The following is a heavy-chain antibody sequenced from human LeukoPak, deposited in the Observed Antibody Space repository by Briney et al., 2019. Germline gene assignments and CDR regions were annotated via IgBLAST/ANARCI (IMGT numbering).Heavy chain of an antibody. J-gene: IGHJ6*03. CDR1: GGSFSGYY. D-gene: IGHD4-11*01. V-gene: IGHV4-34*01. CDR2: INHSGST. Sequence: SEALSLTCAVYGGSFSGYYWSWIRQPPGKGLEWIGEINHSGSTNYNPSLKSRVTISVDTSKNQFSLKLSSVTAADTAVYYCARGVTVTRNYYYYYMDVWGKGTTVTVSS. CDR3: ARGVTVTRNYYYYYMDV.